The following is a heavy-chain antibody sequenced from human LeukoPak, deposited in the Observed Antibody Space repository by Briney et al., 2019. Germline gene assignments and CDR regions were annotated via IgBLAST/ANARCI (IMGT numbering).Heavy chain of an antibody. CDR3: ARGPGDSSGYISWFDP. CDR2: INHSGST. V-gene: IGHV4-34*01. J-gene: IGHJ5*02. CDR1: GGSFSGYY. D-gene: IGHD3-22*01. Sequence: SETLSLTCAVYGGSFSGYYWSWIRQPPGKGLEWIGEINHSGSTNYNPSLKSRVTISVDTSKNQFSLKLSSVTAADTAVYYCARGPGDSSGYISWFDPWGQGTLVTVSS.